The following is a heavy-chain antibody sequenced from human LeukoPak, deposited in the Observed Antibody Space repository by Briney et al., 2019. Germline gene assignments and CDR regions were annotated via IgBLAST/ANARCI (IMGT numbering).Heavy chain of an antibody. CDR3: ARQRYYFDSSGPYFDY. J-gene: IGHJ4*02. D-gene: IGHD3-22*01. V-gene: IGHV3-30*03. Sequence: PGRSLRLSCAASGFTFSGYGMHWVRQAPGKGLEWVAVISYDGSHKYYVDSVKGRFTISRDNSENALYLQMNSLRAEDTAVYYCARQRYYFDSSGPYFDYWGLGTLVTVSS. CDR2: ISYDGSHK. CDR1: GFTFSGYG.